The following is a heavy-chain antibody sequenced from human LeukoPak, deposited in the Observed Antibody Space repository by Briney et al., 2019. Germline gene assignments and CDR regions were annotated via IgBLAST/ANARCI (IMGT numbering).Heavy chain of an antibody. Sequence: SETLSLTCAVYGGSFSGYYWSWIRQPPGKGLEWIGEINHSGSTNYNPSLKSRVTISVDTSKNQFSLKLSSVTAADTAVYYCARPAGWLPRYYFEYWGQGTLVTVSS. CDR3: ARPAGWLPRYYFEY. V-gene: IGHV4-34*01. CDR1: GGSFSGYY. J-gene: IGHJ4*02. D-gene: IGHD5-24*01. CDR2: INHSGST.